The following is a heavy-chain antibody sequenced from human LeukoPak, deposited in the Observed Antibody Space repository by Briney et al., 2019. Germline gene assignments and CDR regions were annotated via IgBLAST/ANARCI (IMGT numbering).Heavy chain of an antibody. J-gene: IGHJ4*02. CDR3: AKDRGYIRAVAYFDY. CDR1: GFTFSSYG. Sequence: PGGSLRLSCAASGFTFSSYGMHWVRQAPGKGLEWVAVISYDGSNKYYADSVKGRFTISRDNSKNTLYLQTNSLRAEDTAVYYCAKDRGYIRAVAYFDYWGQGTLVTVSS. V-gene: IGHV3-30*18. D-gene: IGHD6-19*01. CDR2: ISYDGSNK.